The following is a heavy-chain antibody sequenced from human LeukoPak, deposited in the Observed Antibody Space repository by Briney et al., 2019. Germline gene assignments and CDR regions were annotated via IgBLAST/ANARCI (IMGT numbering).Heavy chain of an antibody. D-gene: IGHD5-24*01. V-gene: IGHV1-18*01. CDR3: AKAFADPLRAYGMKV. CDR1: GYTFSTHG. J-gene: IGHJ6*02. Sequence: ASVSVSCKASGYTFSTHGISWVRQAPGQGLEWVGWISGYNGDTHSAQKFQGRVSMTTDTSTSTAYLELHSLTSDDTAVYYCAKAFADPLRAYGMKVWGQGTALSLSS. CDR2: ISGYNGDT.